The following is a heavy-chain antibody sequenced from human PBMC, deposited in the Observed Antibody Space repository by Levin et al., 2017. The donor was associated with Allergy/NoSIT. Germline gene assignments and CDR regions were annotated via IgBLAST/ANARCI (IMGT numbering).Heavy chain of an antibody. D-gene: IGHD2-2*01. CDR2: INQDENKK. J-gene: IGHJ6*02. CDR3: ARLVSPTAIHFYGVDV. V-gene: IGHV3-7*04. CDR1: GFTFSNYW. Sequence: GESLKISCAASGFTFSNYWMYWVRQAPGKGLEWVASINQDENKKYYVDSVKGRFTVSRDNAKNSLYLQMNSLRAEDTAVYYCARLVSPTAIHFYGVDVWGQGTTVTVSS.